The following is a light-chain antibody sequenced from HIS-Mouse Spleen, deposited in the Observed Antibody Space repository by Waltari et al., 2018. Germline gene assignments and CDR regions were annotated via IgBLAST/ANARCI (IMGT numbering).Light chain of an antibody. V-gene: IGKV2-28*01. CDR1: QSLLHSNGYNY. Sequence: DIVMTQSPLSLPVTPGEPVSISCRSSQSLLHSNGYNYLDWYLQKPGQSPQLLIYLGSNRDSGVPDRFSGSGSGTDFTLKISRVEAEDVGVYYCMQALQTPLTFGGGTKVEIK. CDR2: LGS. CDR3: MQALQTPLT. J-gene: IGKJ4*01.